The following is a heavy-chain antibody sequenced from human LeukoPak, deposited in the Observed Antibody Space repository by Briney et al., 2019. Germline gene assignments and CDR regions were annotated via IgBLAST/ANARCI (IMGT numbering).Heavy chain of an antibody. J-gene: IGHJ5*02. CDR2: IYHSGST. CDR3: ATTAAAGTRLAWFDP. Sequence: SETLSLTCVVSGGSISSYNWWSWVRQPPGKGLEWIRDIYHSGSTNYNPSLKSRVTISLDKSKNQFSLKLSSVTAADTAVYYCATTAAAGTRLAWFDPWGQGTLVTVSS. V-gene: IGHV4-4*02. CDR1: GGSISSYNW. D-gene: IGHD6-13*01.